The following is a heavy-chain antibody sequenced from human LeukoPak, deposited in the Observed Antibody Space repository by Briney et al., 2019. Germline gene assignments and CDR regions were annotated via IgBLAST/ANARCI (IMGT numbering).Heavy chain of an antibody. Sequence: PSETLSLTCAVYGWSFRGYYWSWIRQPPGKGLEWIGEINHSGSTNYNPSLKSRVTISVDTSKNQFSLKLSSVTAADTAVYYCARGYYYGSGSYYAPFRYYFDYWGQGTLVTVSS. V-gene: IGHV4-34*01. CDR2: INHSGST. CDR3: ARGYYYGSGSYYAPFRYYFDY. CDR1: GWSFRGYY. J-gene: IGHJ4*02. D-gene: IGHD3-10*01.